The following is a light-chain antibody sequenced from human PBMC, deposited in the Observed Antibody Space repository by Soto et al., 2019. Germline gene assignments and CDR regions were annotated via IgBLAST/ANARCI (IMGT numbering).Light chain of an antibody. CDR2: DTS. Sequence: EIVMTQSPASLSVTPGERATLSCRASQGIGDTLAWYQQKPGQTPRLLIYDTSTRATGVPTRFSGSRSGAEFTLTINSLQSEDFAVYYCQPYNNWPLTFGGGTKVDIK. CDR3: QPYNNWPLT. CDR1: QGIGDT. J-gene: IGKJ4*01. V-gene: IGKV3-15*01.